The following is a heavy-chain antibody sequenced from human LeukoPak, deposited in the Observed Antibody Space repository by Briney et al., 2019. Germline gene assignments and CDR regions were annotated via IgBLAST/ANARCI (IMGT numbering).Heavy chain of an antibody. CDR2: INPNSGGT. Sequence: ASVKVSCKASGYTFTGYYMHWVRQAPGQGLEWMGWINPNSGGTNYAQKFQGRVTMTRDTSISTAYMELSRLRSDDTAVYYCANGILTYYYDSSGPYRDYWGQGTLVTVSS. CDR3: ANGILTYYYDSSGPYRDY. D-gene: IGHD3-22*01. V-gene: IGHV1-2*02. CDR1: GYTFTGYY. J-gene: IGHJ4*02.